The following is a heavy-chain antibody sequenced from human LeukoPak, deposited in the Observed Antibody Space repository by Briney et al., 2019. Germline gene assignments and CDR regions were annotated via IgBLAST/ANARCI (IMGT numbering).Heavy chain of an antibody. V-gene: IGHV3-23*01. Sequence: GGSLRLSCAASGFTFSSYAMSWVRQAPGKGLDWVSGIGDSGGSTYYADSVKGRFTISRDNSKNTLYLQMNSLRAEDTAVYYCAKVGSDTAMDDYWGQGTLVTVSS. D-gene: IGHD5-18*01. CDR3: AKVGSDTAMDDY. CDR1: GFTFSSYA. CDR2: IGDSGGST. J-gene: IGHJ4*02.